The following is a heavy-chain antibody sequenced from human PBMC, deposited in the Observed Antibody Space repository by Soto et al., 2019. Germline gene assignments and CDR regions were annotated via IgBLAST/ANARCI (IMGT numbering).Heavy chain of an antibody. CDR2: IYYSGTT. Sequence: SETLSLTCNFSVDSVSSGSYYCTWLRQPPGKGLEWIGNIYYSGTTNYNPSLQNRVTISIDTSKNQYSLKLTSVTAADAALYYCAREISGYSSGLEYWRKGIEVTDXS. V-gene: IGHV4-61*01. CDR3: AREISGYSSGLEY. D-gene: IGHD5-18*01. CDR1: VDSVSSGSYY. J-gene: IGHJ4*02.